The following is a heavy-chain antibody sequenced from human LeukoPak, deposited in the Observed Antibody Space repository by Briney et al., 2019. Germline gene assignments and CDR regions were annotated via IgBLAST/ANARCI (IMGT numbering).Heavy chain of an antibody. J-gene: IGHJ5*02. Sequence: SETLSLTCTVSGGSISSYYWSWIRQPPGKGLEWIGYIYYSGSTNYNPSLKSRVTISVDTSKNQFSLKLSSVTAADTAVYYCARATRVMRFDPWGQGTLVTVSS. V-gene: IGHV4-59*08. CDR2: IYYSGST. CDR3: ARATRVMRFDP. CDR1: GGSISSYY. D-gene: IGHD5-12*01.